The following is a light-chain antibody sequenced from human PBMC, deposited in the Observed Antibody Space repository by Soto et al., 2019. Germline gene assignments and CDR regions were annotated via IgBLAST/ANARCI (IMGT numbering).Light chain of an antibody. CDR2: GAS. Sequence: EIVLTQSPGTLSLSPGERATLSCRASQIVSSTYLAWYQQQPGQSPRPLIYGASNRATGIPDRFMGSGSGTVFTLTISRLEPDDFAVYYWQQYGSSSWTFGQGTKVDIK. V-gene: IGKV3-20*01. CDR1: QIVSSTY. J-gene: IGKJ1*01. CDR3: QQYGSSSWT.